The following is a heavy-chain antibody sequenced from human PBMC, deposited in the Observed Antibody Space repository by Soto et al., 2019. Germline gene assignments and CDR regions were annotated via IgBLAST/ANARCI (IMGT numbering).Heavy chain of an antibody. J-gene: IGHJ6*02. CDR1: GFTFSSST. CDR2: IIDSGGYT. Sequence: PGGSLRLSCAASGFTFSSSTMYWVRQAPGKGLEWVSAIIDSGGYTYYADSVKGRFTISRDNSKNTLYLQMNSLRAEDTALYYCAKETYYYYGMDVWGQGTTVTVSS. CDR3: AKETYYYYGMDV. V-gene: IGHV3-23*01.